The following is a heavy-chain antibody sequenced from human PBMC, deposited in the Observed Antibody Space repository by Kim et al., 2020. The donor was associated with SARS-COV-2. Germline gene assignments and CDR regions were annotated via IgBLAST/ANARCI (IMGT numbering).Heavy chain of an antibody. V-gene: IGHV1-18*01. CDR2: ISAYNGNT. CDR1: GYTFTSYG. D-gene: IGHD3-22*01. Sequence: ASVKVSCKASGYTFTSYGISWVRQAPGQGLEWMGWISAYNGNTNYAQKLQGRVTMTTDTSTSTAYMELRSLRSDDTAVYYCAREVRYYDSSGYDYWGQGTLVTVSS. J-gene: IGHJ4*02. CDR3: AREVRYYDSSGYDY.